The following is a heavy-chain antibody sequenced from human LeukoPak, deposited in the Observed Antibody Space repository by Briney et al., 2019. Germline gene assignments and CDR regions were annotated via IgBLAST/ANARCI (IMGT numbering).Heavy chain of an antibody. J-gene: IGHJ4*02. D-gene: IGHD3-10*01. V-gene: IGHV3-9*01. Sequence: PGGSLRLSCAASGFTFDDYAMHWVRQAPGKGLEWVSGISWNSGSIGYADSVKGRFTIPRDNAKNSLYLQMNSLRAEDTALYYCAKDREPYYYGSGSYQNYWGQGTLVTVSS. CDR2: ISWNSGSI. CDR1: GFTFDDYA. CDR3: AKDREPYYYGSGSYQNY.